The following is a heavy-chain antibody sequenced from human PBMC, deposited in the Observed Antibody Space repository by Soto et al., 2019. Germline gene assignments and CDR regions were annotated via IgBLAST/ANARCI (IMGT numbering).Heavy chain of an antibody. CDR1: GYTFTSYG. CDR3: AREYCSSTSCYGPYYYYYGMDV. J-gene: IGHJ6*02. V-gene: IGHV1-18*01. Sequence: QVQLVQSGAEVKKPGASVKVSCKASGYTFTSYGISWVRQAPGQGLEWMGWISAYNGNTNYAQKLQGRVTMTTDTYTSTAHMELRSLRSDDTAVYYCAREYCSSTSCYGPYYYYYGMDVWGQGTTVTVSS. CDR2: ISAYNGNT. D-gene: IGHD2-2*01.